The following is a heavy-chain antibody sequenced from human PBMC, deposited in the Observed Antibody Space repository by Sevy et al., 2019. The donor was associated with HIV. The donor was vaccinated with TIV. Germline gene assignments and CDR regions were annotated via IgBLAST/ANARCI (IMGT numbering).Heavy chain of an antibody. D-gene: IGHD2-15*01. CDR1: GGSFSGYY. Sequence: SETLSLTCAVYGGSFSGYYWSWIRQPPGKGLEWIGEINHSGSTNYNPSLKSRVTISVDTSKNQFSLKLSSVTAADTAVYYCARGRLGYCSGGSCLRRDWFDPWGQRTLVTVSS. J-gene: IGHJ5*02. CDR3: ARGRLGYCSGGSCLRRDWFDP. CDR2: INHSGST. V-gene: IGHV4-34*01.